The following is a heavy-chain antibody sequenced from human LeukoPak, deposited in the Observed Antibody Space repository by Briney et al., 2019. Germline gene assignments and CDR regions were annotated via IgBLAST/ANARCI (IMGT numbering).Heavy chain of an antibody. J-gene: IGHJ3*02. CDR3: ARDEYYYDSSGYYNAFDI. CDR1: GGSISSYS. CDR2: IYYSGST. V-gene: IGHV4-59*01. Sequence: SETLSLTCTVSGGSISSYSWSWIRQPPGKGLEWIGYIYYSGSTNYNPSLKSRVTISVDTSKNQFSLKLSSVTAADTAVYYCARDEYYYDSSGYYNAFDIWGQGTVVTVSS. D-gene: IGHD3-22*01.